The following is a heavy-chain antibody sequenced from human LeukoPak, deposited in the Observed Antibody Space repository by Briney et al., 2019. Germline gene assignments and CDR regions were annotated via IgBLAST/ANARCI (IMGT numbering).Heavy chain of an antibody. Sequence: ASVKVSCKASGGTFSSYAISWVRQAPGQGLEWMGGIIPIFGTANYAQKFQGRVTITTDESTSTAYMEPSSLRSEDTAVYYCARGYDILTGSYYFDYRGQGTLVTVSS. CDR3: ARGYDILTGSYYFDY. CDR1: GGTFSSYA. J-gene: IGHJ4*02. V-gene: IGHV1-69*05. CDR2: IIPIFGTA. D-gene: IGHD3-9*01.